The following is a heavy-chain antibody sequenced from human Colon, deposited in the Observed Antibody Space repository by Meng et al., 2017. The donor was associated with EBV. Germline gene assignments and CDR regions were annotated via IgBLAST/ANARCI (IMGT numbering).Heavy chain of an antibody. CDR2: ISTNTGTP. V-gene: IGHV7-4-1*02. D-gene: IGHD2/OR15-2a*01. CDR3: ARGGNFDP. J-gene: IGHJ5*02. Sequence: VQLVQSGSEFTKPGASGKVSCKASRYTFSTYTINWVRQAHGRGLEWMGWISTNTGTPTYTQGFTGRFVFSLDTSVSTAYLQISSLKAEDTAVYYCARGGNFDPWGQGTLVTVSS. CDR1: RYTFSTYT.